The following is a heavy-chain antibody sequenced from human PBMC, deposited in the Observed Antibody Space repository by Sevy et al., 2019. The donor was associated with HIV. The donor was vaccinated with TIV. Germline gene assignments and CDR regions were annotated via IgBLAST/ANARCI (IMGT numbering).Heavy chain of an antibody. V-gene: IGHV3-23*01. CDR1: GVTFSNYA. D-gene: IGHD3-3*01. J-gene: IGHJ4*02. CDR3: AGRKVGDFCSWSGSVRGPWAGGPLFDY. Sequence: GESLMISCRSSGVTFSNYAMTWVRQTPGKGLEWVSSISHTGEDTYVADSVKGRFTISRDNSENTLYLQMKSLRGEDTTLYHCAGRKVGDFCSWSGSVRGPWAGGPLFDYWGQGTLVTVSS. CDR2: ISHTGEDT.